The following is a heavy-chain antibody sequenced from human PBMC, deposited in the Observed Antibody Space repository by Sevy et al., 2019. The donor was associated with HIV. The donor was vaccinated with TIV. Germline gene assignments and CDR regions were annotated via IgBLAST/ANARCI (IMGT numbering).Heavy chain of an antibody. Sequence: GGSLRLSCAASGFSFSRSPMHWVRQAPGKGLEWVAVMSYNGNKKYNGDSVKGRFTISRDDSKNTLYLQMNSLRAEDTAVYYCAREGVLMGGAIVSYGMDVWGQETTVTVSS. CDR1: GFSFSRSP. V-gene: IGHV3-30*04. CDR3: AREGVLMGGAIVSYGMDV. D-gene: IGHD3-16*02. CDR2: MSYNGNKK. J-gene: IGHJ6*02.